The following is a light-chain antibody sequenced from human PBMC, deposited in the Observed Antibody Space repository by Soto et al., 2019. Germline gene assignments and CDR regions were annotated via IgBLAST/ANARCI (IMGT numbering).Light chain of an antibody. CDR2: GAS. CDR1: QSVSSNY. V-gene: IGKV3-20*01. CDR3: QQHGSSPQT. J-gene: IGKJ1*01. Sequence: EIVLTQSPGTLSLSPGERATLYCRASQSVSSNYLAWYQQKPGQAPRLLIYGASSRATGIPDRFSGSGSGTDFTLTISRLELEDFAVYYCQQHGSSPQTFGQGTKVDIK.